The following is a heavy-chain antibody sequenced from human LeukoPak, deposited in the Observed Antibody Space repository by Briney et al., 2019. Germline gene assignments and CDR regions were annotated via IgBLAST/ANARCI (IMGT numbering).Heavy chain of an antibody. D-gene: IGHD3-10*01. CDR3: AREYQDSGTYLYGMDV. CDR2: IKQDGSEK. J-gene: IGHJ6*02. CDR1: GFAFSNYW. Sequence: PGGSQRLSCAASGFAFSNYWMSWVRQAPGKGLEWVANIKQDGSEKYYVDSVKGRFTISRDNSKSTLYLQMNSLRAEVTAVYYCAREYQDSGTYLYGMDVWGQGTTVTVSS. V-gene: IGHV3-7*03.